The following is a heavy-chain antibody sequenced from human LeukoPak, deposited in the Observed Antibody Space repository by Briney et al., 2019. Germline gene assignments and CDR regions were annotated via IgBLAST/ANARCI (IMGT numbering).Heavy chain of an antibody. CDR1: GYTFTGYY. D-gene: IGHD3-16*02. V-gene: IGHV1-2*02. J-gene: IGHJ4*02. CDR3: ARDHYDYVWGSYRFDY. Sequence: ASVKVSCKASGYTFTGYYMHWVRQAPGQGLEWMGWINPNSGGTNYAQKFQGRVTMTRDTSISTAYMELSRLRSDDTAVYYCARDHYDYVWGSYRFDYWGQGTLVTVSS. CDR2: INPNSGGT.